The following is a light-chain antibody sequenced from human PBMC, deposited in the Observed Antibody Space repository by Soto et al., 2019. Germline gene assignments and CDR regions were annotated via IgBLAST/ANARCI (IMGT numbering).Light chain of an antibody. CDR2: AAS. CDR1: QSISSD. Sequence: DIQMTQSPSSLSASVGDRVTITCRASQSISSDLNWYQQKPGEAPKLLIYAASSLQSGVPSRFSGRGSGTDFTLTISSLQPEDFATYYCQQSSSNPLFTFGQGTQLEI. J-gene: IGKJ2*01. CDR3: QQSSSNPLFT. V-gene: IGKV1-39*01.